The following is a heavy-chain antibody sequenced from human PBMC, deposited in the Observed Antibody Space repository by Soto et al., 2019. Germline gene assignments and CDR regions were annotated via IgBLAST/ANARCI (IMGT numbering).Heavy chain of an antibody. CDR3: ARWLQFINYYYYGMDV. Sequence: NPSETLSLTCAVYGGSFSGYYWSWIRQPPGKGLEWIGEINHSGSTNYNPSLKSRVTISVDTSKNQFSLKLSSVTAADTAVYYCARWLQFINYYYYGMDVWGQGTTVTVSS. J-gene: IGHJ6*02. CDR1: GGSFSGYY. V-gene: IGHV4-34*01. CDR2: INHSGST. D-gene: IGHD5-12*01.